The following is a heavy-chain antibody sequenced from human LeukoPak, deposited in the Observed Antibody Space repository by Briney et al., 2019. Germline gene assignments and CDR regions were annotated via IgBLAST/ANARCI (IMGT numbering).Heavy chain of an antibody. D-gene: IGHD3-3*01. CDR2: IYTSGST. V-gene: IGHV4-4*07. CDR1: GGSISSYY. J-gene: IGHJ6*03. Sequence: PSETLSLTCTVSGGSISSYYWSWIRQPAGKGLEWIGRIYTSGSTNYNPSLKSRVTMSVDTSKNQFSLKLDPVTAADTARFYRAAAGIFGVVTSLYYMDVWGKGTTVTVSS. CDR3: AAAGIFGVVTSLYYMDV.